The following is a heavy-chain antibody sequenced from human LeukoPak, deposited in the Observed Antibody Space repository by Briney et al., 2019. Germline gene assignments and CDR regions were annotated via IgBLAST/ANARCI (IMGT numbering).Heavy chain of an antibody. CDR3: ARHGGGGSYYAYNWFDP. CDR2: IYYSGST. D-gene: IGHD1-26*01. CDR1: GGSISSYY. Sequence: SETLSLTCTVSGGSISSYYWSWIRQPPGKGLEWIGYIYYSGSTNYNPSLKSRVTISVDTSKNQFSLKLSSVTAADTAVYYCARHGGGGSYYAYNWFDPWGRGTLVTVSS. V-gene: IGHV4-59*08. J-gene: IGHJ5*02.